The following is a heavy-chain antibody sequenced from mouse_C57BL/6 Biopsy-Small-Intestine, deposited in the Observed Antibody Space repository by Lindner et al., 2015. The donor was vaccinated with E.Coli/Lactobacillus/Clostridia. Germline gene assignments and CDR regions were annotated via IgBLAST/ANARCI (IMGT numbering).Heavy chain of an antibody. V-gene: IGHV1-9*01. CDR1: GYTFTGYW. D-gene: IGHD2-14*01. CDR3: AKWYDGGMDY. J-gene: IGHJ4*01. CDR2: ILPGSGII. Sequence: VQLQESGAELMKPGASVKLSCKATGYTFTGYWVEWVEQRPGHGLEWIGEILPGSGIINYNEKFKDKATFTADASSNTAYMQLSSLTTEDSAIYYCAKWYDGGMDYWGQGTSVTVSS.